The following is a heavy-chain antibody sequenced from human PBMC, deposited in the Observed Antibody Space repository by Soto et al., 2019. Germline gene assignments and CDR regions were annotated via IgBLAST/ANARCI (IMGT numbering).Heavy chain of an antibody. Sequence: QVHLQQWGAGLLRPSETLSLTCAVYGGSFSGFYYNWIRQTPGKGLEWIGECSQDGPTNYSPSLKRRVTISFDTAKIQFSLRLTSVTAADTAVYFCARGRRPDYDFWSGRHDAFDVWGQGTVVTVSS. CDR1: GGSFSGFY. D-gene: IGHD3-3*01. CDR3: ARGRRPDYDFWSGRHDAFDV. J-gene: IGHJ3*01. CDR2: CSQDGPT. V-gene: IGHV4-34*01.